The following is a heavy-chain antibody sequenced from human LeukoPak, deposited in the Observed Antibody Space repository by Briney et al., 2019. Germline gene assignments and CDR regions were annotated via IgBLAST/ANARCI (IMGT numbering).Heavy chain of an antibody. D-gene: IGHD6-19*01. CDR3: ARGAGAFDY. Sequence: PSETLSLTCTVSGVSISPYYWSWIRQPPGKGLEWIGYIYYSGSTTYNPSLKSPVTISVDTSRNQFSLKLSSATAAVTAVYYCARGAGAFDYWGHGTLVTVSS. V-gene: IGHV4-59*01. CDR1: GVSISPYY. J-gene: IGHJ4*01. CDR2: IYYSGST.